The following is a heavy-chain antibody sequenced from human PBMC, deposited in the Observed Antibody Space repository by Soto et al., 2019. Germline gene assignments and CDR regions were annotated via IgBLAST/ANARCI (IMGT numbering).Heavy chain of an antibody. CDR2: MFHSGST. Sequence: TLSLSCTVSGGSITSGGHYWAWIRQHPGKGLEWIGYMFHSGSTHYNPSLKSRISISVDTSKNQFSLKLSSVTAADTAVYYCARVTGPVVTASTPFDHWGQGALVTVS. D-gene: IGHD2-21*02. V-gene: IGHV4-31*03. CDR3: ARVTGPVVTASTPFDH. J-gene: IGHJ4*02. CDR1: GGSITSGGHY.